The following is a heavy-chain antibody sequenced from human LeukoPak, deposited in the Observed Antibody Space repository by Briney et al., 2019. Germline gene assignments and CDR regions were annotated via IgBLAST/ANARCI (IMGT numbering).Heavy chain of an antibody. CDR2: INSRSSSI. D-gene: IGHD5-18*01. V-gene: IGHV3-48*01. CDR1: GFTLSSYS. J-gene: IGHJ4*02. CDR3: AKGGEYSPFDY. Sequence: GGSLRLSCAASGFTLSSYSMTWVRQAPGTWLSWVSYINSRSSSIDYAGSVKGRFTISRDNSKNTLYLQMNSLRAEDTAVYYCAKGGEYSPFDYWGQGTLVTVSS.